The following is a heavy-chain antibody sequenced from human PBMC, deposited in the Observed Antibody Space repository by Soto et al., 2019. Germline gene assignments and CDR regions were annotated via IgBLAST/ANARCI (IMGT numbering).Heavy chain of an antibody. CDR3: ARVGSSGWYWGYASDI. D-gene: IGHD6-19*01. CDR1: GGSISSCC. Sequence: SETLSLTCTVSGGSISSCCWSWIRQPAGKGLEWIGRIYTSGSTDYNPSLKSRVTMSVDTSKNQFSLKLSSVTAADTAVYYCARVGSSGWYWGYASDIWGQGTMVTVSS. J-gene: IGHJ3*02. V-gene: IGHV4-4*07. CDR2: IYTSGST.